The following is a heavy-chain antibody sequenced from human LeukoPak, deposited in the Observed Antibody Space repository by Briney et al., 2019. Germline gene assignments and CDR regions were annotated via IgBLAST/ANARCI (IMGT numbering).Heavy chain of an antibody. V-gene: IGHV4-39*07. CDR3: ARGVTRAYYFDY. J-gene: IGHJ4*02. CDR2: IYYSGST. CDR1: GGSISSSSYY. Sequence: SETLSLTCTVSGGSISSSSYYWGWIRQPPGKGLEWIGSIYYSGSTYYNPSLKSRVTISVDTSKKQFSLKLSSVTAADTAVYYCARGVTRAYYFDYWGQGTLVTVSS. D-gene: IGHD5-18*01.